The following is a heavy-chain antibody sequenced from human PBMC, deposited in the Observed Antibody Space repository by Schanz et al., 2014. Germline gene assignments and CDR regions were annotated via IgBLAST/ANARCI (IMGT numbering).Heavy chain of an antibody. J-gene: IGHJ6*02. D-gene: IGHD6-13*01. CDR2: ILYDGSKT. V-gene: IGHV3-30*03. CDR3: ARDRQQLVGRIGYYYGMDV. Sequence: VQLLESGGGLVQPGGSLRLSCAASGFTFSSYAMSWVRQAPGKGLEWVAVILYDGSKTYYADSVKGRFTISRDNSKNTLSLQMNSLRAEDTAVYYCARDRQQLVGRIGYYYGMDVWGQGTTVTVSS. CDR1: GFTFSSYA.